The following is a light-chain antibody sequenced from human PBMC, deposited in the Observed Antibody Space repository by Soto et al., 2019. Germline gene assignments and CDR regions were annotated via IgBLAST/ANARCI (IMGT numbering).Light chain of an antibody. J-gene: IGKJ1*01. V-gene: IGKV1-27*01. CDR3: QKYNSAPWT. CDR1: QGISSY. CDR2: AAS. Sequence: NQMSQSPSSMSASVGDRVTITCRASQGISSYLAWYQQKPGKVPKLLIYAASTLQSGVPSRFSGSGSGTDFTLTISSLQPEDVATYYCQKYNSAPWTFGQGTKVEIK.